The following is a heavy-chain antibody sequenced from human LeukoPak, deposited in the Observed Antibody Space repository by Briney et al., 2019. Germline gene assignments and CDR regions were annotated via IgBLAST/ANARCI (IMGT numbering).Heavy chain of an antibody. D-gene: IGHD6-13*01. Sequence: ASVKVSCKASGYTFTSYGISWVRQAPGQGLEWMGWISAYNGNTNYAQKLQGRVTMTTDTSTSTAYMGLRSLRSDDTAVYYCARENIAAADYYFDYWGQGTLVIVSS. CDR2: ISAYNGNT. CDR3: ARENIAAADYYFDY. CDR1: GYTFTSYG. J-gene: IGHJ4*02. V-gene: IGHV1-18*01.